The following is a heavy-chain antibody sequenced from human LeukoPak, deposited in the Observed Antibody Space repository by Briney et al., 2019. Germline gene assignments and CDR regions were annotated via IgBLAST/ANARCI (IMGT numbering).Heavy chain of an antibody. V-gene: IGHV3-30*18. J-gene: IGHJ4*02. Sequence: PGGSLRLSCAASGFTFSSYGMHWVRQAPGKGLEWVAVPSYDGSNKYYADSVKGRFTISRDNSKNTLYLQMNSLRAEDTAVYYCAKAGSSGWYKSPFDYWGQGTLVTVSS. CDR2: PSYDGSNK. D-gene: IGHD6-19*01. CDR1: GFTFSSYG. CDR3: AKAGSSGWYKSPFDY.